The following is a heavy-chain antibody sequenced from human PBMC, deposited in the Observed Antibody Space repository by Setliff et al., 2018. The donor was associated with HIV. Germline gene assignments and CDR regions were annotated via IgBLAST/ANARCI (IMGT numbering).Heavy chain of an antibody. Sequence: SETLSLTCTVSGGSISSSSYYWGWIRQPPGKGLEWIGSIYYSGTTYYNPSLKSRVTISVDTSKNQFSLKLSSVTAADTAMYYCARDGGSSGWYFVLGYSDYWGPGTPVTVSS. J-gene: IGHJ4*02. CDR1: GGSISSSSYY. D-gene: IGHD6-19*01. CDR3: ARDGGSSGWYFVLGYSDY. V-gene: IGHV4-39*02. CDR2: IYYSGTT.